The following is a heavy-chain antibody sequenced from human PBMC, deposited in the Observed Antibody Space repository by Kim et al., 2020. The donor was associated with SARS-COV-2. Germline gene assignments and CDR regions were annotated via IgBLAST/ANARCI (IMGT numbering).Heavy chain of an antibody. Sequence: SETLSLTCTVSGGSISSYYWSWIRQPPGKGLEWIGYIYYSGSTNYNPSLKSRVTISVDTSKNQFSLKLSSVTAADTAVYYCARYLAAAENFDLWGRGTLVTVSS. V-gene: IGHV4-59*01. J-gene: IGHJ2*01. D-gene: IGHD6-13*01. CDR2: IYYSGST. CDR1: GGSISSYY. CDR3: ARYLAAAENFDL.